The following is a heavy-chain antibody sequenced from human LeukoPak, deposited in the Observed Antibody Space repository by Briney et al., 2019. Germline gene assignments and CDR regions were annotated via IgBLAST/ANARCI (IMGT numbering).Heavy chain of an antibody. Sequence: GGSLRLSCAASGFTFSSYSMNWVRQAPGKGLEWVSHINIVNNAIYYSDSVKGRFPISRDNAKNSLYLQMNSLRAKDTAVYYCARDSGEGGTFDYWGQGTLVSVSS. CDR1: GFTFSSYS. V-gene: IGHV3-48*04. CDR2: INIVNNAI. D-gene: IGHD1-26*01. J-gene: IGHJ4*02. CDR3: ARDSGEGGTFDY.